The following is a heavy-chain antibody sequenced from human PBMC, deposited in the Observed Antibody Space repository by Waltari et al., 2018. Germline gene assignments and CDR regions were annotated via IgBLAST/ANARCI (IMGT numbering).Heavy chain of an antibody. CDR1: GGSISGCY. CDR3: ARGGGGDWEWFDP. Sequence: QVQLQESGPSLLKPSETLSLICTVSGGSISGCYWSWVRQPPGKGLDGIGYIYYTGSTNFNPSLQSRVTMSVDTSKNQFSLKLSSVTAADTAFYYCARGGGGDWEWFDPWGQGTLVTVSS. V-gene: IGHV4-59*01. D-gene: IGHD2-21*02. J-gene: IGHJ5*02. CDR2: IYYTGST.